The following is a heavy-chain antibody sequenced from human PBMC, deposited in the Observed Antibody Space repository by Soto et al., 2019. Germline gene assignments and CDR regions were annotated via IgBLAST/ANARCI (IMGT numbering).Heavy chain of an antibody. V-gene: IGHV3-30-3*01. Sequence: GGSLRLSCAASGFTFSSYAMHWVRQAPGKGLEWVAVISYDGSNKYYADSVKGRFTISRDNSKNTLYLQMNSLRAEDTAVYYCARGLVGATDYWGQGTLVTVSS. J-gene: IGHJ4*02. CDR2: ISYDGSNK. CDR3: ARGLVGATDY. D-gene: IGHD1-26*01. CDR1: GFTFSSYA.